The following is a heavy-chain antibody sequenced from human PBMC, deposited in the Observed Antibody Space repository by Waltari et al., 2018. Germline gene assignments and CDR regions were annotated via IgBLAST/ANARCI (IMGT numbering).Heavy chain of an antibody. CDR2: ISAYNVQT. CDR3: ARPSQGQYYYHGRDV. CDR1: GYTFSSYA. Sequence: QVQLVQSGAEVKKPGASVKVSCKASGYTFSSYAISWVRQAPGQGLEWMGWISAYNVQTNYAEKLQGRFTMTTDTTTSTANMELTRLRPDDPAVYYCARPSQGQYYYHGRDVWGQGTTITVSS. V-gene: IGHV1-18*01. J-gene: IGHJ6*02.